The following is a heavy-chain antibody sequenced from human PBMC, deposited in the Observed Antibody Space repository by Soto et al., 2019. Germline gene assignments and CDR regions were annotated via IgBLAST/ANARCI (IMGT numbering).Heavy chain of an antibody. D-gene: IGHD2-15*01. CDR2: IHYSGST. Sequence: QLQLQESGPGLVKPSETLSLTCSVSGDSISISSYYWGWVRQPPGKGLEWIGSIHYSGSTHYNPSLQSRVTNSGDASKKQFSLKLGSVTAADTAMYYCASTKDETLYFDYWGQGNLVTVSS. V-gene: IGHV4-39*01. J-gene: IGHJ4*02. CDR1: GDSISISSYY. CDR3: ASTKDETLYFDY.